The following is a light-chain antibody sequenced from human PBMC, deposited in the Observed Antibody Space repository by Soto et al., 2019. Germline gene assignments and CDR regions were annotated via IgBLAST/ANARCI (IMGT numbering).Light chain of an antibody. Sequence: EIVMPQSAATLSVSPGERATLSCRPSQSVGSNLAWYQQKPGQAPRLLIYDVSTRATGIPARFSGSGSGTDFTLTITSLEPEDFAVYSCQQRSDWPITFGQGTRLEIK. CDR3: QQRSDWPIT. J-gene: IGKJ5*01. V-gene: IGKV3-11*01. CDR1: QSVGSN. CDR2: DVS.